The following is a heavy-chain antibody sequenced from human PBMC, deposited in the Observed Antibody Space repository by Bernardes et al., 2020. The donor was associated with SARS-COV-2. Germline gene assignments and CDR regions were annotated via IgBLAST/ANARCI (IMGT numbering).Heavy chain of an antibody. Sequence: GGSLRLSCVGSGFMTSFEMHWVRQAPGKGLEWVASISYDVNQKFYVDSVKGRFTISRDNSENTLYLQMSSLRSEDTATYYCAKDPGGRELESWGQGTLVSVSS. CDR2: ISYDVNQK. V-gene: IGHV3-30*04. CDR3: AKDPGGRELES. J-gene: IGHJ4*02. CDR1: GFMTSFE. D-gene: IGHD3-16*01.